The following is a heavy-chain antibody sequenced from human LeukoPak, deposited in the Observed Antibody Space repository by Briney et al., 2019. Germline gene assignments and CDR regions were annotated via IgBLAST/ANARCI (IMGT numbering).Heavy chain of an antibody. CDR3: ARALSWTTESYYYMDV. V-gene: IGHV1-8*01. Sequence: ASVKVSCKASGYTFTSYDINWVRQATGQGLEWMGWMNPNSGNTGNAQKFQGRVTMTKNTSISTAYMDLSSLRSEDTAVYYCARALSWTTESYYYMDVWGKGTTVTVSS. CDR1: GYTFTSYD. J-gene: IGHJ6*03. CDR2: MNPNSGNT. D-gene: IGHD3/OR15-3a*01.